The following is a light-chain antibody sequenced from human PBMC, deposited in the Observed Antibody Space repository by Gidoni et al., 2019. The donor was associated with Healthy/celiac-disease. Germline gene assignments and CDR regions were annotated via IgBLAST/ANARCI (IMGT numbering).Light chain of an antibody. CDR2: GAS. CDR3: QQYGSSET. J-gene: IGKJ1*01. CDR1: QSVSSSY. Sequence: EIVLTQSPGTLSLSPGERATLSCRASQSVSSSYLAWYQQKPGQAPRHLSYGASSRATGIPDRFRGRGSGTDFTLTISGLGPEDFAVYYCQQYGSSETFGQGTKVEI. V-gene: IGKV3-20*01.